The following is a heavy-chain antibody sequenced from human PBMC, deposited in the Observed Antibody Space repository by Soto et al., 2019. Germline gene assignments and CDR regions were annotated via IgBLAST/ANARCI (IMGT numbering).Heavy chain of an antibody. D-gene: IGHD3-22*01. Sequence: SETLSLTCTVSGGSMNSYYWSWIRQPPGKGLEWLGYIYDGDSANYNPSLKSRVIISVDMSKNQFYLRLTSVTAADTAVYYCARAYYDTNGYCIDPLGQGTLVTVSS. CDR2: IYDGDSA. V-gene: IGHV4-59*01. CDR1: GGSMNSYY. CDR3: ARAYYDTNGYCIDP. J-gene: IGHJ5*02.